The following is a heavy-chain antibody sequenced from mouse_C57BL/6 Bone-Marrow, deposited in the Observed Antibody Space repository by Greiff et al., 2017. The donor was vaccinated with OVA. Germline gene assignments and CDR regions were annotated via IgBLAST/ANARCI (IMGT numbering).Heavy chain of an antibody. J-gene: IGHJ2*01. Sequence: VQLQQSGAELARPGASVTLSCKASGYTFTRYGISWVKQRTGQGLEWIGEIYPRSGNTYYNEKFKGKATLTADKSYSTSYMEIRSLTSEDSAVYFCARSSIYYYGSSWDGGQGTALTVSS. V-gene: IGHV1-81*01. CDR3: ARSSIYYYGSSWD. D-gene: IGHD1-1*01. CDR1: GYTFTRYG. CDR2: IYPRSGNT.